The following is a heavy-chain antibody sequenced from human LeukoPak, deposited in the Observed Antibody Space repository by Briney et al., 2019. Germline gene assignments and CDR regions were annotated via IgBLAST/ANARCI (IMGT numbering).Heavy chain of an antibody. D-gene: IGHD3-9*01. CDR2: VNPILGIA. J-gene: IGHJ6*02. Sequence: SVKVSCKASGGTFSSYAISWVRQAPGQGLEWMGRVNPILGIANYAQKFQGRVTITADKSTSTAYMELSSLRSEDTAVYYCARHRPQNYDTTNDLYYYCGMDVWGQGTTVTVSS. CDR1: GGTFSSYA. V-gene: IGHV1-69*04. CDR3: ARHRPQNYDTTNDLYYYCGMDV.